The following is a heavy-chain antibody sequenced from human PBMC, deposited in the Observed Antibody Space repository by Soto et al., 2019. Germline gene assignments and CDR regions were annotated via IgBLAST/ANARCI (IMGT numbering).Heavy chain of an antibody. CDR1: GFVFRSYA. Sequence: QVQLVESGGGVVQPGRSLRLSCVVSGFVFRSYAMHWVRQAPGKGLEWVAVISYVGNNQYYADSVRGRFTISRDNSKNTLYLQLNRLTAEYTAVYYCVSPARGSYVQPLDYWGQGTLVTVSS. CDR3: VSPARGSYVQPLDY. V-gene: IGHV3-30-3*01. D-gene: IGHD3-16*01. CDR2: ISYVGNNQ. J-gene: IGHJ4*02.